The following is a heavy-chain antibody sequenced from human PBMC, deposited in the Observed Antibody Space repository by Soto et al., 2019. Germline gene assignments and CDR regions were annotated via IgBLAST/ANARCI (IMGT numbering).Heavy chain of an antibody. Sequence: EVQLVESGGGLVQPGGSLXLSCAASGFTFXGYNMNWVRQAPGKGLEWISCIKSDSSGTWYADSVKGRFTMSRDKAQNSLYLQLNSRRDEVTAVYFCARDSNWSSDYGVQGTLVAVSS. CDR1: GFTFXGYN. CDR3: ARDSNWSSDY. CDR2: IKSDSSGT. D-gene: IGHD1-1*01. J-gene: IGHJ4*02. V-gene: IGHV3-48*02.